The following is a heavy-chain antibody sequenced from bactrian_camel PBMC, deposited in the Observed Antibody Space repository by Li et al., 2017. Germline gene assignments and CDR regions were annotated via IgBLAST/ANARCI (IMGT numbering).Heavy chain of an antibody. J-gene: IGHJ4*01. Sequence: HVQLVESGGGSVQVGGSLRLSCIASGFTFDEADMGWYRQAPGRECELVSIIRSDGKTYYPDSVKGRFTITKEHGKNTLYLEMNSLKPDDAAVYYCVSRDSYVSSSLYWGQGTQVTVS. D-gene: IGHD6*01. CDR3: VSRDSYVSSSLY. V-gene: IGHV3S55*01. CDR2: IRSDGKT. CDR1: GFTFDEAD.